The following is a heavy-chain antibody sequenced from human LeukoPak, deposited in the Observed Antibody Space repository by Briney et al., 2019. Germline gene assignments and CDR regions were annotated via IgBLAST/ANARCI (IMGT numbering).Heavy chain of an antibody. CDR3: AKGNSYDSSGLPFDY. CDR2: ISWDSGSV. D-gene: IGHD3-22*01. J-gene: IGHJ4*02. Sequence: AGGSLRLSCAASGLTFDDYAMHWVRQAPGKGLEWVSGISWDSGSVDSADSVKGRFTISRDNARNSLYLQMNSLRAEDTALYYCAKGNSYDSSGLPFDYWGQGTLVTVSS. V-gene: IGHV3-9*01. CDR1: GLTFDDYA.